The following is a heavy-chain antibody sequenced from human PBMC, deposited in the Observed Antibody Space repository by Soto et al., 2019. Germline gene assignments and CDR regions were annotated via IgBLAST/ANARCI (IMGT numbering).Heavy chain of an antibody. Sequence: PGESLTISCKGSGYSFTSYWIGWVRQMPGKGLEWMGIIYPGDSDTRYSPSFQGQVTISADKSISTAYLQWSSLKASDTAMYYCARHLRGDYDSSGYYYVPFDIWGQGTMVTVSS. CDR2: IYPGDSDT. CDR1: GYSFTSYW. CDR3: ARHLRGDYDSSGYYYVPFDI. J-gene: IGHJ3*02. V-gene: IGHV5-51*01. D-gene: IGHD3-22*01.